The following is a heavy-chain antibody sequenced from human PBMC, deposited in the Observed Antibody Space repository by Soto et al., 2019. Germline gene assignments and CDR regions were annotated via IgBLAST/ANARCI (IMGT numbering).Heavy chain of an antibody. CDR2: IFDSGTT. Sequence: VELQESGPGLVKPSETLSLTCTVSGGSFSGYHWAWIRQPPGKGLEWIGYIFDSGTTNFKSSLRGRVAISLDKFKNQFSLQWTSVTAADTAMYYCARAHGDFWFDPWGQGVLVIVSS. CDR3: ARAHGDFWFDP. J-gene: IGHJ5*02. V-gene: IGHV4-59*01. CDR1: GGSFSGYH.